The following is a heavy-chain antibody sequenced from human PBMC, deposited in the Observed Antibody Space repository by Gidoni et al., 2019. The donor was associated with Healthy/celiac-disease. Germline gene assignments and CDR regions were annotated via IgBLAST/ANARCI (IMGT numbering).Heavy chain of an antibody. D-gene: IGHD3-22*01. CDR1: GYSFTSYW. V-gene: IGHV5-51*01. Sequence: EVQLVQSGAEVKKPGASMKISCKGSGYSFTSYWIGWVRQMPGKGLEWMGIIYPVDSDNRYSPSFQGQVTISADKSISTAYLQWSSLKASDNAMYYCARGNYYDSSGLFDYWGQGTLVTVSS. CDR2: IYPVDSDN. J-gene: IGHJ4*02. CDR3: ARGNYYDSSGLFDY.